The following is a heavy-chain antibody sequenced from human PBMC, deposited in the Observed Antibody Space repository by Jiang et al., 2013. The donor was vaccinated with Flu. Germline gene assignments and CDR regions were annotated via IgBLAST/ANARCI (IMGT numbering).Heavy chain of an antibody. CDR1: GGSISSYY. CDR3: ARRGPYDSSGYYRNWYFDL. Sequence: LLKPSETLSLTCTVSGGSISSYYWSWIRQPPGKGLEWIGYIYYSGSTNYNPSLKSRVTISVDTSKNQFSLKLSSVTAADTAVYYCARRGPYDSSGYYRNWYFDLWGRGTLVTVSS. V-gene: IGHV4-59*08. J-gene: IGHJ2*01. D-gene: IGHD3-22*01. CDR2: IYYSGST.